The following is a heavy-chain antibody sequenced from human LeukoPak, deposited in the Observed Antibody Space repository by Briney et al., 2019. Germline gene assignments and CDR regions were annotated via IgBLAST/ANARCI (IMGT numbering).Heavy chain of an antibody. Sequence: GGSLRLSCAAPGFTFSDYNMNWVRQAPGKGLEWVSVISSSSTYIYYADSVKGRFTISRDNAKNSLYLQMNSLRAEDTAVYYCARVSTAVSLAIDYWGQGTLVTVST. J-gene: IGHJ4*02. CDR2: ISSSSTYI. CDR3: ARVSTAVSLAIDY. V-gene: IGHV3-21*06. D-gene: IGHD6-13*01. CDR1: GFTFSDYN.